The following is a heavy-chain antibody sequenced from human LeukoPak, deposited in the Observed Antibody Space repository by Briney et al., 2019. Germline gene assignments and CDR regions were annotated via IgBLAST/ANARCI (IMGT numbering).Heavy chain of an antibody. CDR1: GFTFDDYA. J-gene: IGHJ5*02. D-gene: IGHD3-22*01. V-gene: IGHV3-9*01. CDR2: ISWNSGSI. CDR3: AKDMSMIVVVPRT. Sequence: GGSLRLSCAASGFTFDDYAMHWVRQAPGKGLEWVSGISWNSGSIGYADSVKGRFTISRDNAKNSLYLQMNSLRAEDTALYYCAKDMSMIVVVPRTWGQGTLVTVSS.